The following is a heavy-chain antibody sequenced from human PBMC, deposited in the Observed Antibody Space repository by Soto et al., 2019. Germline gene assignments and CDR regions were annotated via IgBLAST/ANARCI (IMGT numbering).Heavy chain of an antibody. D-gene: IGHD6-19*01. CDR2: ISYDGNNK. Sequence: PGGSLRLSCAASDFTFSKFDMHWVRQAPGKGLEWVAVISYDGNNKYYADSVKGRFTISRDNSKNTLYLQMNSLRAEDTAVYYCARVGSSGWADYYYYYGMDVWGQGTTVTVSS. V-gene: IGHV3-30-3*01. CDR1: DFTFSKFD. CDR3: ARVGSSGWADYYYYYGMDV. J-gene: IGHJ6*02.